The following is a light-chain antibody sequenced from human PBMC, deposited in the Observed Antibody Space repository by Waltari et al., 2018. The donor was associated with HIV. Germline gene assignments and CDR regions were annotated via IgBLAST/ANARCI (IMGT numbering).Light chain of an antibody. J-gene: IGLJ2*01. Sequence: QSALTQPASVSGSLGQSITISCNGTTTDIGGYNYVSWYQRHPDKAPKLIIFGFSNRPAGISSRFSGSKSGNTASLTISGLQAEDEADYYCCSYTKLTTHYVLFGGGTKLTVL. CDR2: GFS. CDR1: TTDIGGYNY. CDR3: CSYTKLTTHYVL. V-gene: IGLV2-14*03.